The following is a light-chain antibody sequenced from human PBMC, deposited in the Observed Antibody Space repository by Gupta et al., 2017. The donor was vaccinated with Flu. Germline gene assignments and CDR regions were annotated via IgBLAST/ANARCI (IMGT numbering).Light chain of an antibody. J-gene: IGLJ2*01. CDR2: NGD. V-gene: IGLV1-44*01. Sequence: QSVLTQPPSASGTPGQRITISCSGGSSNIGSKTVNWYQQLPGTAPKLLIYNGDQRPSGVPARFSGSKSGTSASLAISGLQSEDEAHYYCAAWDDSLNGVLFGGGTRLIVL. CDR3: AAWDDSLNGVL. CDR1: SSNIGSKT.